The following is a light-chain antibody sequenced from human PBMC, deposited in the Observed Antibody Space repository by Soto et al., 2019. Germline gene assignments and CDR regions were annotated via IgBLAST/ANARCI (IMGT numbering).Light chain of an antibody. J-gene: IGLJ1*01. CDR1: SSYVGAYDY. V-gene: IGLV2-14*03. Sequence: QSALAQPASVSGPPGQSITISCTGTSSYVGAYDYVSWYQQHPDKAPKLMIYEVSNRPSGVSNRFSGSKSVNTATLTISGLQAEDEADYYCSSYTSSSTRVFGTGNKVTVL. CDR3: SSYTSSSTRV. CDR2: EVS.